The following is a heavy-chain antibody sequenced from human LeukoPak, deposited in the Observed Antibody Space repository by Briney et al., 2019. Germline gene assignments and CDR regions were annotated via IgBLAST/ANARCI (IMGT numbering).Heavy chain of an antibody. Sequence: GESLKISCEGSGYSFTSYWIGWVRQMPGKGLEWMGITYPGDSDTKYSPSFQGQVTISADKSISTAYLQWSSLKASDTAMYYCARYYYGSSGQGFDAFDIWGQGTMVTVSS. CDR1: GYSFTSYW. CDR2: TYPGDSDT. CDR3: ARYYYGSSGQGFDAFDI. D-gene: IGHD3-22*01. J-gene: IGHJ3*02. V-gene: IGHV5-51*01.